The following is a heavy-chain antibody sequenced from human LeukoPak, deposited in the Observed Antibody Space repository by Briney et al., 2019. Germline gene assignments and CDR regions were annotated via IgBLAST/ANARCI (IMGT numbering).Heavy chain of an antibody. CDR2: INSDGSNT. D-gene: IGHD3-10*01. CDR3: ARGYGDWFDP. CDR1: GLTFSSYW. Sequence: GGSLRLSCAASGLTFSSYWMHWVRQAPGKGLVWVSRINSDGSNTYYADSVKGRFSISRDNAKNTLYLQMNSLRAEDTAVYYCARGYGDWFDPWGQGTLVTVSS. V-gene: IGHV3-74*01. J-gene: IGHJ5*02.